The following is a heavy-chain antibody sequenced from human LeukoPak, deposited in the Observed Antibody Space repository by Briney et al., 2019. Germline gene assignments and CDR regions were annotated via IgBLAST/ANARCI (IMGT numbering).Heavy chain of an antibody. CDR1: GYTFTSYY. J-gene: IGHJ6*03. CDR2: INPSGGST. Sequence: VASVKVSCKASGYTFTSYYMHWVRQAPGQGLEWMGIINPSGGSTSYAQKFQGRVTMTRDTSTSTVYMELSSLRSEDTAVYYCARGRWSGFFYYYYYMDVWGKGTTVTVSS. CDR3: ARGRWSGFFYYYYYMDV. D-gene: IGHD3-3*01. V-gene: IGHV1-46*01.